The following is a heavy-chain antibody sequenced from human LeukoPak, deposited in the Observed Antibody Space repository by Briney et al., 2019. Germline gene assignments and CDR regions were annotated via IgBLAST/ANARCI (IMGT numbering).Heavy chain of an antibody. CDR3: ARAEAPFMIPD. Sequence: PSETLSLTCTVSGGSISSYYWSWNRQPPGKGLEWIGYIYYSGSTNYNPSLKSRVTISVDTSKNQFSLKLSSVTAADTAVYYCARAEAPFMIPDWGQGTLVTVSS. CDR1: GGSISSYY. V-gene: IGHV4-59*12. J-gene: IGHJ4*02. D-gene: IGHD3-3*01. CDR2: IYYSGST.